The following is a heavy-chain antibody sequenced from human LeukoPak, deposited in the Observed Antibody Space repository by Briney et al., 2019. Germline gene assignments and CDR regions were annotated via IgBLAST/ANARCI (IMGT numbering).Heavy chain of an antibody. Sequence: ETLSLTCAVYGGSFSDCYWTWIRQPPGKGLEWIGEINHSGSPNNNPSLKSRVSISFDTSKNQFSLKLTSVTAADTAVYYCGSRRTAMFGVIKGPIDYWGQGTLVTVSS. D-gene: IGHD3-3*01. CDR2: INHSGSP. CDR1: GGSFSDCY. J-gene: IGHJ4*02. V-gene: IGHV4-34*01. CDR3: GSRRTAMFGVIKGPIDY.